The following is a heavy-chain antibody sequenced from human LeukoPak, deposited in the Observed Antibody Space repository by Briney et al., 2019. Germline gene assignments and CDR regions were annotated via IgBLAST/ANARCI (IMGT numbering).Heavy chain of an antibody. D-gene: IGHD4-17*01. CDR1: GFTFSSYA. J-gene: IGHJ4*02. Sequence: PGGSLRLSCAASGFTFSSYAMSWVRQAPGKGLEWVSAISGSGGSTYYADSVKGRFTISRDNSKNSLYLQMNSLRTEDTALYYCAKDKRVGYGDYSYYFDYWGQGTLVTVSS. V-gene: IGHV3-23*01. CDR3: AKDKRVGYGDYSYYFDY. CDR2: ISGSGGST.